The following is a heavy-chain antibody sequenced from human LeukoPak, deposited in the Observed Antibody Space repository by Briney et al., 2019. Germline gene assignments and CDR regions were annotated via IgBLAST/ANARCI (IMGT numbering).Heavy chain of an antibody. CDR2: MSYDGMNK. CDR3: ARGMYSGSYYWYFDL. V-gene: IGHV3-30*04. CDR1: GFTFSSYA. D-gene: IGHD1-26*01. J-gene: IGHJ2*01. Sequence: GGSLRLSCAASGFTFSSYAMHWVRQAPGKGQEWVAVMSYDGMNKYYADSVKGRFTISRDNSKNTLYLQMNSLRAEDTAVYYCARGMYSGSYYWYFDLWGRGTLVTVSS.